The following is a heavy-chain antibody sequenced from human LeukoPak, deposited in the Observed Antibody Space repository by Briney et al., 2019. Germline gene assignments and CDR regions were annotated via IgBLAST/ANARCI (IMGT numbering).Heavy chain of an antibody. Sequence: PGGSLRLSCAASGFTFSTYGFHWVRQAPGKGLEWVAVISLNGINKYYADSVKGRFTISRDNSKNTLYLQMNSLRGEDTAVYYRAKKGEGSGWSGGDDYYYYGMDVWGQGTSVTVSS. CDR2: ISLNGINK. V-gene: IGHV3-30*18. CDR3: AKKGEGSGWSGGDDYYYYGMDV. J-gene: IGHJ6*02. D-gene: IGHD6-13*01. CDR1: GFTFSTYG.